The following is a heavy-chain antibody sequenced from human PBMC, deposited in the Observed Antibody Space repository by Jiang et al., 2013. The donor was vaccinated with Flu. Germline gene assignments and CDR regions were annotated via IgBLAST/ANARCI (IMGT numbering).Heavy chain of an antibody. Sequence: GSGLVKPSETLSLTCTVSGASFNSDSYYWGWIRQPPGKALEWIGGIYHTGSSYSRPSLKSRVTIFVDTSKNQFSLKVTSVTAADTAMYFCARAQKXSGFELPYFDSWG. CDR2: IYHTGSS. D-gene: IGHD5-12*01. CDR3: ARAQKXSGFELPYFDS. J-gene: IGHJ4*01. V-gene: IGHV4-39*07. CDR1: GASFNSDSYY.